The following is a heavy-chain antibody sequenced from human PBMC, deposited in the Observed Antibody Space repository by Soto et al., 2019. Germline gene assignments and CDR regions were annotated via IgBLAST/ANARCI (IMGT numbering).Heavy chain of an antibody. Sequence: QVQLVESGGGVVQPGRSLRLSCAASGFTFSSYGMHWVRQAPGKGLEWVAVISYDGSNKYYADSVKGRFTISRDNSKNTLYLQMNSLRAEDTAVYYCAKSHYDFWSGYHDYWGQGTLVTVSS. J-gene: IGHJ4*02. CDR3: AKSHYDFWSGYHDY. D-gene: IGHD3-3*01. V-gene: IGHV3-30*18. CDR2: ISYDGSNK. CDR1: GFTFSSYG.